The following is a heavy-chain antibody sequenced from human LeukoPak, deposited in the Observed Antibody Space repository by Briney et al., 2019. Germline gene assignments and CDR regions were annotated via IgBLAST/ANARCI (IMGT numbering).Heavy chain of an antibody. CDR3: ARDRSPDY. CDR1: GFTFSSYS. Sequence: GGSLRLSCAASGFTFSSYSMNWVRQAPGKGLEWVSYISSSSSTIYYADSVKGRFTISRDNAKNSLFLQMNSLRAEDTAVYYCARDRSPDYWGQGTLVTVSS. V-gene: IGHV3-48*01. J-gene: IGHJ4*02. D-gene: IGHD2-15*01. CDR2: ISSSSSTI.